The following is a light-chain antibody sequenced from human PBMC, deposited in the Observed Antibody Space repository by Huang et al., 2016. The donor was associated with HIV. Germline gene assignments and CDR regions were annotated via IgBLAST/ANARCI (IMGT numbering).Light chain of an antibody. CDR1: QGVNSW. CDR3: QQTKTSPYT. V-gene: IGKV1-12*01. CDR2: AAS. J-gene: IGKJ2*01. Sequence: DIQMTQAPSFVSASVGDRVTITCRASQGVNSWLAWYQQKPGEATSRLIYAASSLQSGVPSRISGSGSGTEFTLSINNLQPEDFATYYCQQTKTSPYTFGQGTRLEI.